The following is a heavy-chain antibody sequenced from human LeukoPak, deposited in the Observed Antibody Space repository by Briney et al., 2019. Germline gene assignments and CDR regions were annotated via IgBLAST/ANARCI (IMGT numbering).Heavy chain of an antibody. CDR3: ARASGTYFEYYFDY. CDR1: GFSFSNYN. V-gene: IGHV3-21*01. CDR2: IVAISSYY. Sequence: PGGSLRLSCAASGFSFSNYNMNWVRQTPAKGLEWVSSIVAISSYYYYRDSVKGRFTTSRDNARNELYLQLNSLRAEDTAVYYCARASGTYFEYYFDYWGQGTLVTVSS. D-gene: IGHD1-26*01. J-gene: IGHJ4*02.